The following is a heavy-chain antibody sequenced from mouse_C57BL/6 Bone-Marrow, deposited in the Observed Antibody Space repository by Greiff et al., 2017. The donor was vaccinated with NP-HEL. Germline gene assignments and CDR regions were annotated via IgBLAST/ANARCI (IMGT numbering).Heavy chain of an antibody. CDR3: ARWGGLRRGNYYAMDY. Sequence: DVMLVESGGGLVKPGGSLKLSCAASGFTFSDYGMHWVRQAPEKGLEWVAYISSGSSTIYYADTVKGRFTISRDNAKNTLFLQMTSLRSEDTAMYYCARWGGLRRGNYYAMDYWGQGTSVTVSS. D-gene: IGHD2-4*01. V-gene: IGHV5-17*01. J-gene: IGHJ4*01. CDR2: ISSGSSTI. CDR1: GFTFSDYG.